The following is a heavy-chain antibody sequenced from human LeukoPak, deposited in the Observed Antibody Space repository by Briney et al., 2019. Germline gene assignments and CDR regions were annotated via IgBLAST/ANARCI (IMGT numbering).Heavy chain of an antibody. J-gene: IGHJ4*02. V-gene: IGHV3-23*01. CDR1: GFTFSTYA. D-gene: IGHD2-2*01. CDR2: ISDSAST. CDR3: AKIPNLRYCSSTSCLYYFDY. Sequence: PGGSLRLSCAASGFTFSTYAMSWVRQAPGKGLEWVSTISDSASTYYAASVKGRFTISRDNSKNTLYLQMNSLRAEDTAVYYCAKIPNLRYCSSTSCLYYFDYWGRGTLVTVSS.